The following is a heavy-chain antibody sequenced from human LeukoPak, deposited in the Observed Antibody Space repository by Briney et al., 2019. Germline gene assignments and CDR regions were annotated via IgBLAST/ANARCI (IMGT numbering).Heavy chain of an antibody. J-gene: IGHJ3*02. D-gene: IGHD2-15*01. CDR1: GFTFSSYS. CDR3: ARRHPWWPRIGAFDI. CDR2: ISSSSSTI. Sequence: GGSLRLSCAASGFTFSSYSMNWVRQAPGTGLEGFSYISSSSSTIYYTDSVKGRFTISRDNAKTSPYPQMNSLRAEDTAVYYCARRHPWWPRIGAFDIWGQGTMVPVSS. V-gene: IGHV3-48*04.